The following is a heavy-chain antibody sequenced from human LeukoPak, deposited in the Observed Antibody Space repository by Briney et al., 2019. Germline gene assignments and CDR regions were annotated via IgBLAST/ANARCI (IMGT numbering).Heavy chain of an antibody. CDR1: GYTFTSYG. CDR3: ARDPVRISPYDSSGYYPN. V-gene: IGHV1-18*01. D-gene: IGHD3-22*01. J-gene: IGHJ4*02. CDR2: ISAYNGNT. Sequence: ASVTVSCKASGYTFTSYGISWVRQAPRQGLEWMGWISAYNGNTNYAQKLQGRVTMTTDTSTSTAYMELRILRSDDTAVYYCARDPVRISPYDSSGYYPNWGQGTLVTVSS.